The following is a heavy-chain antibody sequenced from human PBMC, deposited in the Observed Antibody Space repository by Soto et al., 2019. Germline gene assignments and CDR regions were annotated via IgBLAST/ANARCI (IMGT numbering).Heavy chain of an antibody. V-gene: IGHV3-74*01. Sequence: GGSLRLSCAASGCTFSRNWMHWVRQAPGKGLVWVSRINSDGSSTSYADSVKGRFTISRDNAKNTLYLQMNSLRAEDTAVYYCASHLYCSGGSCFDYWGQGTLVTVSS. D-gene: IGHD2-15*01. J-gene: IGHJ4*02. CDR3: ASHLYCSGGSCFDY. CDR2: INSDGSST. CDR1: GCTFSRNW.